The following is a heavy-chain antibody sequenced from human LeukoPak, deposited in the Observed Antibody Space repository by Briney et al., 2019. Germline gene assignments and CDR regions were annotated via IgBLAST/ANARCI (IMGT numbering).Heavy chain of an antibody. CDR1: RFTFSSYS. CDR2: ISRSGSTK. Sequence: PGGSLRLSCAASRFTFSSYSMNWVRQAPGKGLEWVSSISRSGSTKYYADSVKGRFTISRDNAKNSLFLQMNSLRAEDTAVYYCARVLRYCSGGNCYSGGLGYMDVWGKGTTVTISS. J-gene: IGHJ6*03. D-gene: IGHD2-15*01. V-gene: IGHV3-48*04. CDR3: ARVLRYCSGGNCYSGGLGYMDV.